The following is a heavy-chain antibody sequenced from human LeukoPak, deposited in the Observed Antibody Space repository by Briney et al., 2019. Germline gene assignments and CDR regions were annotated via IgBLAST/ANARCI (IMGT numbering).Heavy chain of an antibody. CDR1: GFTVSSNY. J-gene: IGHJ4*02. V-gene: IGHV3-53*01. D-gene: IGHD3-10*01. CDR2: IYSGGST. CDR3: ARVDYGLGSYFDY. Sequence: GGSLRLSCAASGFTVSSNYMRCVRRAPGKGLEWVSVIYSGGSTDYADSVKGRFAISRDNSKNMLYLQLNSLRAEATALYYCARVDYGLGSYFDYWGQGTLVTVSS.